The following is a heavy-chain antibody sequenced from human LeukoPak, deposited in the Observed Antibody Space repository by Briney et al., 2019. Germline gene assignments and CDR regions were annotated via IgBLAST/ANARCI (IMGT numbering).Heavy chain of an antibody. J-gene: IGHJ6*03. V-gene: IGHV3-23*01. CDR1: GFTFSSYA. Sequence: GGSLRLSCAASGFTFSSYAMSWVRQAPGKGLEWVSAISGSGGSTYYADSVKGRFTISRDNSKNTLYLQMYSLRAEDTAVYYCVKAGRYTSIAAHKAYYYYMDVWGKGTTVTVSS. D-gene: IGHD6-6*01. CDR3: VKAGRYTSIAAHKAYYYYMDV. CDR2: ISGSGGST.